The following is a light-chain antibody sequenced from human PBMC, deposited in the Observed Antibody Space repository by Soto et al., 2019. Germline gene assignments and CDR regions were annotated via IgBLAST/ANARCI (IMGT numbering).Light chain of an antibody. Sequence: QSVLTQPPSVSGAPGQRVTISCTGSSSNIGAGYDVHWYKQLPGTAPKLLIYGNSNRPSGVPDRFSGSRSGTSASLAITGLQAEDEADYYCQCYDTSLSGVVFGGGTTLTVL. CDR3: QCYDTSLSGVV. CDR2: GNS. J-gene: IGLJ2*01. V-gene: IGLV1-40*01. CDR1: SSNIGAGYD.